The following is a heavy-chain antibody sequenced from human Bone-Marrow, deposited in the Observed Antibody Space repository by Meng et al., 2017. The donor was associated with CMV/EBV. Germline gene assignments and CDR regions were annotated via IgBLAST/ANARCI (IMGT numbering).Heavy chain of an antibody. CDR2: INEDGSLN. CDR3: EGGDGY. J-gene: IGHJ4*02. Sequence: GESLKISCAASGFTFSRSWMSWVRQAPGKGPEWVVNINEDGSLNHYVDSVKGRFTISRDNAQNSLYLQRNSLRGDDTAVYYCEGGDGYWGQGTLVTVSS. V-gene: IGHV3-7*04. CDR1: GFTFSRSW.